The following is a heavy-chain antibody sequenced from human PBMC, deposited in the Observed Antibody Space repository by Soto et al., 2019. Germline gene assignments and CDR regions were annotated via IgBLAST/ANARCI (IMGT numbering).Heavy chain of an antibody. Sequence: QVQLVESGGGVVQPGRSLRLSCAASGFTFSSYGMHWVRQAPGKGLEWVAVISYDGSNKYYADSVKGRFTISRDNSKNTLYLQMNSLRAEDTAVYYCAKVYCSSNSCYRYGMDVWGQGTTVTVSS. CDR3: AKVYCSSNSCYRYGMDV. D-gene: IGHD2-2*02. CDR2: ISYDGSNK. J-gene: IGHJ6*02. V-gene: IGHV3-30*18. CDR1: GFTFSSYG.